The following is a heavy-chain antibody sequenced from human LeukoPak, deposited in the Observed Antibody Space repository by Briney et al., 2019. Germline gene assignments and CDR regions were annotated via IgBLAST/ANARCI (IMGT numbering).Heavy chain of an antibody. CDR2: INSDGSST. CDR3: ARQTPYNWNDIDAFDI. D-gene: IGHD1-1*01. CDR1: GFTFSSYW. Sequence: GGSLRLSCAASGFTFSSYWMHWVRQAPGKGRVWVTRINSDGSSTSYADSVKGRFTISRDNAKNTLYLQMNSLRAEDTAVYYCARQTPYNWNDIDAFDIWGQGTMVTVYS. J-gene: IGHJ3*02. V-gene: IGHV3-74*01.